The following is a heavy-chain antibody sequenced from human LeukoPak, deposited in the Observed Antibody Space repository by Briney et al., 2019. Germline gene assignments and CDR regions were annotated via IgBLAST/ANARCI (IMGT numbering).Heavy chain of an antibody. CDR1: GGSISSYY. V-gene: IGHV4-59*01. CDR3: ARVQAYGGKGYFDY. J-gene: IGHJ4*02. D-gene: IGHD4-23*01. Sequence: PSETLSLTCTVSGGSISSYYWSWIRQPPGKGLEWIGYIYYSGNTNYNPSLKSRVTISVDTSKNQFSLKLSSVTAADTAVYYCARVQAYGGKGYFDYWGQGTLVTVSS. CDR2: IYYSGNT.